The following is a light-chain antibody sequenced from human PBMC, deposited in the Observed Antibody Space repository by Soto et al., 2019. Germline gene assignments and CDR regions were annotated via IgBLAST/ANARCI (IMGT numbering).Light chain of an antibody. Sequence: QSVLTQPPSVAGAPGQRVTISCTGDSSSIGAGYDVHGYQQRPGTAPKLLIYGRTIRPSGVPDRFSASKYGASASLAIAGLQPEDEADYYCQSFDTSLRVLFGGGTKLTVL. CDR2: GRT. J-gene: IGLJ2*01. CDR1: SSSIGAGYD. CDR3: QSFDTSLRVL. V-gene: IGLV1-40*01.